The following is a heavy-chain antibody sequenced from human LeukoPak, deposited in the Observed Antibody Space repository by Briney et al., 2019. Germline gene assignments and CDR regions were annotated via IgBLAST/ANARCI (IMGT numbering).Heavy chain of an antibody. Sequence: PSETLSLTCTVSGGSIRSSRYYWGWIRQPPGKGLEWIGSIYSNGGTYYNPSLRSRVTMSVDTSKNQFSLKLTSVTAADTAVYYCARHGSPPDYGMDVWGQGTTVTVSS. V-gene: IGHV4-39*01. D-gene: IGHD1-26*01. CDR1: GGSIRSSRYY. J-gene: IGHJ6*02. CDR2: IYSNGGT. CDR3: ARHGSPPDYGMDV.